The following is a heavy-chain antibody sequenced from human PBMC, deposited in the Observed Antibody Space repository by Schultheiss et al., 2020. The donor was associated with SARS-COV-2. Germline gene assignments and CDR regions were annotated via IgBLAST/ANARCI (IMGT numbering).Heavy chain of an antibody. CDR2: INYDGSSI. D-gene: IGHD3-10*01. CDR1: GFTFSSYW. J-gene: IGHJ4*02. CDR3: ARANYYVSGSYYPPGFDY. Sequence: GESLKISCAASGFTFSSYWMHWVRQAPGKGLVWVSRINYDGSSINYADSVKGRFTISRDNAKNTVFLQMNSLRAEDTAVYYCARANYYVSGSYYPPGFDYWGQGTLVTVSS. V-gene: IGHV3-74*01.